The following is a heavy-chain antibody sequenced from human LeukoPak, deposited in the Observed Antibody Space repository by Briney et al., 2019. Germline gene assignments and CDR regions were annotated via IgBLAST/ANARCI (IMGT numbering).Heavy chain of an antibody. J-gene: IGHJ3*02. D-gene: IGHD2-21*02. V-gene: IGHV3-9*01. CDR2: ISWNSGSI. CDR3: AKDLSVVTAISGAFDI. Sequence: PGGSLRLSCAASGFTFDDYAMHWVRQAPGKGLEWVSGISWNSGSIGYADSVKGRFTISRDNAKNSLYLQMNSLRAEDTALYYCAKDLSVVTAISGAFDIWGQGTMVTVSS. CDR1: GFTFDDYA.